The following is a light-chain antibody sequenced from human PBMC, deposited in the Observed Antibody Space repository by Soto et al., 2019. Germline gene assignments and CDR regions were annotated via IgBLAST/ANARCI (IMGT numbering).Light chain of an antibody. J-gene: IGKJ4*01. CDR1: QSVSNNY. CDR3: QQYNNWPLT. V-gene: IGKV3-20*01. CDR2: GAS. Sequence: EIVLTQSPGTLSLSPGERATLSCRASQSVSNNYLAWYQQKPGQAPRLLIYGASNRATGIPDRFSGSGSGTDLTITISRLEPEDCEVYDCQQYNNWPLTFGGGTKVDIK.